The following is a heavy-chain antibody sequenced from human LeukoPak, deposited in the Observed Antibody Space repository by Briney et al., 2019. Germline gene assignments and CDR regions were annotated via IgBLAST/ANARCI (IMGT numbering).Heavy chain of an antibody. D-gene: IGHD3-22*01. CDR3: AKDAPQSYDTSGYYPDY. CDR2: IRYDGSNK. Sequence: GGSLRLSCAASGFTFSIYGIHWVRQGPGKGLGWVAFIRYDGSNKYYADSVKGRFTISRDNSKNTLYLQMNSLRPEDTAVYYCAKDAPQSYDTSGYYPDYWGQGALVTVSS. CDR1: GFTFSIYG. J-gene: IGHJ4*02. V-gene: IGHV3-30*02.